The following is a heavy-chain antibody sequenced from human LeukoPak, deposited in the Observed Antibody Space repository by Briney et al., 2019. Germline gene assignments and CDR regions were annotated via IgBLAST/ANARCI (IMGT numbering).Heavy chain of an antibody. Sequence: TGGSQRLSCTASGFTFGDYAMSWIRQAPGKGLEWVGFIRSKAYGETADYAASVKGRFTISRDDSKAIAYLQMNSLKTEDTAVYHCTRDRGAYNLYDYWGQGTLVTVSS. J-gene: IGHJ4*02. CDR3: TRDRGAYNLYDY. CDR2: IRSKAYGETA. V-gene: IGHV3-49*03. D-gene: IGHD1-1*01. CDR1: GFTFGDYA.